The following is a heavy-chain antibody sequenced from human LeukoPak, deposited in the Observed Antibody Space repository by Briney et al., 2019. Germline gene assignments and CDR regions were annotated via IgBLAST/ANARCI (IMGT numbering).Heavy chain of an antibody. J-gene: IGHJ4*02. CDR1: GFTFSAYT. Sequence: QPGGSLRLSCAAPGFTFSAYTMNWVRQAPGKGLEWLSYITSTGTTIYYADSVRGRFTISRHNAKSSLYLQMDSLRAEDTAVYYCARGGINYGFDYWGQGTLVTVSS. CDR3: ARGGINYGFDY. CDR2: ITSTGTTI. D-gene: IGHD4-17*01. V-gene: IGHV3-48*01.